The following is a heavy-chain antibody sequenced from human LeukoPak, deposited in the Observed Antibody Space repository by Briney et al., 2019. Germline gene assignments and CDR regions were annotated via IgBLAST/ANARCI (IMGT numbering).Heavy chain of an antibody. V-gene: IGHV3-21*01. CDR3: ARDEMYGSGSYAYFDY. D-gene: IGHD3-10*01. J-gene: IGHJ4*02. CDR2: ISNTGGYI. Sequence: PGGSLRLSCAASGFTFTSYGMNWVRQAPGKGLEWVSSISNTGGYIYYADSVKGRFTISRDNAKNSPYLQLNSLRAEDTAVYFCARDEMYGSGSYAYFDYWGQGTLVTVSS. CDR1: GFTFTSYG.